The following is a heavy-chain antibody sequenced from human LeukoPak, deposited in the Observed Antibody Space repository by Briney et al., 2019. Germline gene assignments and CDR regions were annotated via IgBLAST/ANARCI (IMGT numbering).Heavy chain of an antibody. Sequence: GAPVKVSCKASGYTFTGYYMHWVRQAPGQGLEWMGWINPNSGGTNYAQKFQGRVTMTRDTSISTAYMELSRLRSDDTAVYYCARDVYDSSGYIDAFDIWGQGTMVTVSS. CDR3: ARDVYDSSGYIDAFDI. V-gene: IGHV1-2*02. CDR1: GYTFTGYY. J-gene: IGHJ3*02. CDR2: INPNSGGT. D-gene: IGHD3-22*01.